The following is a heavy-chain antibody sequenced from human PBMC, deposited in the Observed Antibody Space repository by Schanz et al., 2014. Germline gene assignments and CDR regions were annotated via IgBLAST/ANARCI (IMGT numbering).Heavy chain of an antibody. V-gene: IGHV3-30*04. J-gene: IGHJ4*02. CDR2: MWNDGIKT. CDR3: AREPEASAWLPYFDT. D-gene: IGHD6-19*01. Sequence: QVDLVESGGGVVQPGRSLTLSCAVSTSLFSRSVIHWVRQAPGKGLEWVAVMWNDGIKTHYADSGKGRFTISRDNSKNTIYLQKKSLRTDDAAMYYCAREPEASAWLPYFDTWGQGTLVTVSS. CDR1: TSLFSRSV.